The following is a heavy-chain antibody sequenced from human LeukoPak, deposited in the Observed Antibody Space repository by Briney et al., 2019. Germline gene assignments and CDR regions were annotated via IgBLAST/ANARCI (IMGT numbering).Heavy chain of an antibody. V-gene: IGHV4-59*01. CDR3: ARSGSRLLWFGEYTAYGMDV. CDR1: GGSISSYY. Sequence: SETLSLTCTVSGGSISSYYWSWIRQPPGKGLEWIGYIYYSGSTNYNPFLKSRVTISVDTSKNQFSLKLSSVTAADTAVYYCARSGSRLLWFGEYTAYGMDVWGQGTTVTVSS. CDR2: IYYSGST. J-gene: IGHJ6*02. D-gene: IGHD3-10*01.